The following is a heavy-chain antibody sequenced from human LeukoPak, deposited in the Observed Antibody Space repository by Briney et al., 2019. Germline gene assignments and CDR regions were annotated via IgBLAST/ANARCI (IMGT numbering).Heavy chain of an antibody. CDR1: GGSFSGYY. CDR3: ARTSWGIDY. D-gene: IGHD7-27*01. Sequence: SETLSLTCAVYGGSFSGYYWSWIRQPPGKGLEWIGEINHRGSTNYNPSLKSRVTISVDTSKNQFSLKLSSVTAADTAVYYCARTSWGIDYWGQGTLVTVSS. V-gene: IGHV4-34*01. J-gene: IGHJ4*02. CDR2: INHRGST.